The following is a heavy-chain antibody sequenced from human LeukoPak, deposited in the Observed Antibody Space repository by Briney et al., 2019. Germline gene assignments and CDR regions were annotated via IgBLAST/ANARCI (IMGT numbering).Heavy chain of an antibody. CDR2: INPNSGGT. CDR3: ARVGYSSGWKPPAHGY. J-gene: IGHJ4*02. D-gene: IGHD6-19*01. Sequence: ASVKVSCKASGYTFTGYYMHWVRQAPGQGLEWMGWINPNSGGTNYAQKFQGRVTMTRDTSISTAYMELSRLRSDDTAVYYCARVGYSSGWKPPAHGYWGQGTLVTVSS. CDR1: GYTFTGYY. V-gene: IGHV1-2*02.